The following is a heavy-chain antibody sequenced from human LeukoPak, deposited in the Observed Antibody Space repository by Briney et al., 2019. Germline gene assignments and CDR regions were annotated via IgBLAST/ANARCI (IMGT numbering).Heavy chain of an antibody. CDR3: ARIRAFGGVIANYYDSSGYPLDFDY. CDR2: ISAYNGST. D-gene: IGHD3-22*01. V-gene: IGHV1-18*01. Sequence: ASVKVSCKASGYTFTRYGISWVRQAPGPGLEWMGWISAYNGSTNYAQKLQGRVTMTTDTSTSTAYMGLRSLRSDDTAVYYCARIRAFGGVIANYYDSSGYPLDFDYWGQGTLVTVSS. CDR1: GYTFTRYG. J-gene: IGHJ4*02.